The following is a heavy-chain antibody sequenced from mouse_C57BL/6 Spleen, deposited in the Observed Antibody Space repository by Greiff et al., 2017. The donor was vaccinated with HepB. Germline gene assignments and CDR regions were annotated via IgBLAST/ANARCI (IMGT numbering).Heavy chain of an antibody. CDR3: ARVTGYYFDY. CDR1: GYTFTSYG. J-gene: IGHJ2*01. CDR2: IDPSDSYT. D-gene: IGHD4-1*01. Sequence: QVQLQQPGAELVMPGASVKLSCTASGYTFTSYGMPWVKQRPEQGLEWIGEIDPSDSYTNYQQKFKGKSTLTVDKSSSTAYMQLSSLTSEDSAVYYCARVTGYYFDYWGQGTTLTVSS. V-gene: IGHV1-69*01.